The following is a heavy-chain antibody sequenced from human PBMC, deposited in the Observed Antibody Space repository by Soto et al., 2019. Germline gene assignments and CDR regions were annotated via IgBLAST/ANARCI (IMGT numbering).Heavy chain of an antibody. CDR1: TSRFTFSSYA. V-gene: IGHV3-23*01. J-gene: IGHJ6*02. CDR2: VSGSGGST. D-gene: IGHD4-17*01. Sequence: PGGSLRLSCAASTSRFTFSSYAMTCVRQSPGKGLECVSTVSGSGGSTYYADSVKGRFTFSRDNSKNTLYLQMNSLRAEDTAVYYCAKFMADDRQYGGYYYYGMDVWGQGTTVTVSS. CDR3: AKFMADDRQYGGYYYYGMDV.